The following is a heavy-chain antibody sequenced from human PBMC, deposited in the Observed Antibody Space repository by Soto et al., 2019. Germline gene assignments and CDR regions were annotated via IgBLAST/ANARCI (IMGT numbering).Heavy chain of an antibody. CDR3: AKALWFGELLFDY. J-gene: IGHJ4*02. D-gene: IGHD3-10*01. V-gene: IGHV3-23*01. Sequence: EVQLLESGGGLVQPGGSLRLSCAASGFTFSSYAMSWVRQAPGKGLEWVSAISGSGGSTYYADSVKGRFTLSRYNSKNTLYLQMNSLRAEDTAVYYCAKALWFGELLFDYWGQGALVTVSS. CDR2: ISGSGGST. CDR1: GFTFSSYA.